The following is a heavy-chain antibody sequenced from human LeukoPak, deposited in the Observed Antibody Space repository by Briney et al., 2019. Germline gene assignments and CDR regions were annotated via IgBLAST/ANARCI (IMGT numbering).Heavy chain of an antibody. CDR2: IRHDGSDQ. D-gene: IGHD2-2*01. J-gene: IGHJ4*02. Sequence: GESLRLSCEASGFSFSNYGMHWVHQAPGKGLEWVAFIRHDGSDQRYAESVKGRFIISRDNSKNTLYLQMNSLRPEDAGVFYCAKDQCSNTRCYGSPGYWGQGTLVTVSS. CDR3: AKDQCSNTRCYGSPGY. V-gene: IGHV3-30*02. CDR1: GFSFSNYG.